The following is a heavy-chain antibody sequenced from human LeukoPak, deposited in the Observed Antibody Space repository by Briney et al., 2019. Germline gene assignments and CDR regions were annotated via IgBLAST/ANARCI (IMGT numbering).Heavy chain of an antibody. CDR1: GFTFSNAW. CDR3: TTDLDIVVVPAANATDY. D-gene: IGHD2-2*03. Sequence: GGSLRLSCAASGFTFSNAWMSWVRQAPGKGREWVGRIKSKTEGGTTDYAAPVKGRFTISRDDSKNTLYLQMNSLKTEDTAVYYCTTDLDIVVVPAANATDYWGQGTLVTVSS. J-gene: IGHJ4*02. V-gene: IGHV3-15*01. CDR2: IKSKTEGGTT.